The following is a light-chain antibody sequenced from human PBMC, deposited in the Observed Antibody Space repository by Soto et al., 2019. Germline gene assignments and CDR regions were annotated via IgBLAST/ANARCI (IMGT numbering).Light chain of an antibody. V-gene: IGKV3-20*01. Sequence: EIMMRQSPATLSVSTGERATLSCRTSQSVSNDYLVWYQQKPGQAPRLLIYGASSRATGIPDRFSGSGSGTDFTLSISRLEPEDFAVYYCQQYSSLWTFGQGTKVDIK. CDR1: QSVSNDY. CDR3: QQYSSLWT. CDR2: GAS. J-gene: IGKJ1*01.